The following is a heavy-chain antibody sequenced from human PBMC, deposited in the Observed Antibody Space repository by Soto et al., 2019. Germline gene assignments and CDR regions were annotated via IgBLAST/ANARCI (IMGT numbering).Heavy chain of an antibody. Sequence: SVKFSCKAAGGTFSSYAISWVRQAPGQGLECMGGIIPIFGTANYAQKFQGRVTITADESTSTAYMELSSLRSEDTAVYYCARDIYQKQMSYYSGMDVWGQGTTVTVS. CDR1: GGTFSSYA. J-gene: IGHJ6*02. D-gene: IGHD2-2*01. V-gene: IGHV1-69*13. CDR3: ARDIYQKQMSYYSGMDV. CDR2: IIPIFGTA.